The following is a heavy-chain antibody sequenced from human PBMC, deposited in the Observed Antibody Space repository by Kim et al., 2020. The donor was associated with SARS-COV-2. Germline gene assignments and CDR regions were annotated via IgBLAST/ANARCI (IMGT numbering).Heavy chain of an antibody. Sequence: NPSLKSRVTISVDTSKNQFSLKLSSVTAADTAVYYCARVSVVVVAATVDYWGQGTLVTVSS. D-gene: IGHD2-15*01. CDR3: ARVSVVVVAATVDY. V-gene: IGHV4-31*02. J-gene: IGHJ4*02.